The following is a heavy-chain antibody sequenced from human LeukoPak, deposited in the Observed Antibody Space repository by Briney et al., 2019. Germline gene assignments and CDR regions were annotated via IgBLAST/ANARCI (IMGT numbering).Heavy chain of an antibody. V-gene: IGHV4-4*07. CDR1: GGSISSYY. CDR3: ERDKLYYYDSSGYYRAPDY. D-gene: IGHD3-22*01. Sequence: SETLSLTCTVSGGSISSYYWSWIRQPAGKGLEWIGRIYTSGSTNYNPSLKSRVTISVDTSKNQFSLKLSSVTAADTAVYYCERDKLYYYDSSGYYRAPDYWGQGTLVTVSS. CDR2: IYTSGST. J-gene: IGHJ4*02.